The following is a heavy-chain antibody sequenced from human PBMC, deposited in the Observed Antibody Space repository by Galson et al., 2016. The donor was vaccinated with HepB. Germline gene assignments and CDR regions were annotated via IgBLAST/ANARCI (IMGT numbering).Heavy chain of an antibody. CDR3: TRVTPSSNDWYPDY. V-gene: IGHV3-72*01. D-gene: IGHD6-19*01. CDR2: SRKKASGYTT. J-gene: IGHJ4*02. CDR1: GFTSSDYY. Sequence: SLRLFCAVSGFTSSDYYMDWVRQAPGKGLEWVGRSRKKASGYTTEYAASVKGRFIISRNESENSLYLQMSSLKTEDTAVYYCTRVTPSSNDWYPDYWGQGTLVTVSS.